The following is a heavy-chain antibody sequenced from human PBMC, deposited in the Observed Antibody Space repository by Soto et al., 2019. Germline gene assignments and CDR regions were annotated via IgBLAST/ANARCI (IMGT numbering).Heavy chain of an antibody. CDR1: GGTFSTYT. CDR2: IIPILGTA. D-gene: IGHD3-22*01. Sequence: SVKVCCKASGGTFSTYTISWVRQAPGQGLEWMGRIIPILGTANYAQKFQGRVTITADKSTSTAYMELSSLRSEDTAVYYCARAIGDDSSGYYAKPYWYFDLCGRGTLVTVSS. J-gene: IGHJ2*01. CDR3: ARAIGDDSSGYYAKPYWYFDL. V-gene: IGHV1-69*08.